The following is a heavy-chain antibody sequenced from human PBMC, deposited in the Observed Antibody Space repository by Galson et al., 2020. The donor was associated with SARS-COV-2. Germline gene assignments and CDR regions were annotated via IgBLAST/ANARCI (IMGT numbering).Heavy chain of an antibody. V-gene: IGHV4-31*03. CDR1: GGSISSGGYY. CDR3: AMTYYDILTGSGWFDP. D-gene: IGHD3-9*01. CDR2: IYYSGST. Sequence: PSETLSLTCTVPGGSISSGGYYWSWIRQPPGKGLGWIGYIYYSGSTYYNPSLKSRVTISVDTSKNQFSLKLSSVTAADTAVYYCAMTYYDILTGSGWFDPWGQGTLVTVSS. J-gene: IGHJ5*02.